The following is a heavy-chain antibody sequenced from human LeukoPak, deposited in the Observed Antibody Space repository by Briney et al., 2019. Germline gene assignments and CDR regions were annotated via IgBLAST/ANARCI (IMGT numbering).Heavy chain of an antibody. CDR3: AGEGSGWIFDY. Sequence: GGSLRLSCAASRFTFSSYSMNWVRQAPGKGLEWISYISSSSSTIYYADSVKGRFTISRDNAKNSLFLQMNGLRAEDTAVYYCAGEGSGWIFDYWGQGTLVTVSS. V-gene: IGHV3-48*01. J-gene: IGHJ4*02. CDR1: RFTFSSYS. D-gene: IGHD6-19*01. CDR2: ISSSSSTI.